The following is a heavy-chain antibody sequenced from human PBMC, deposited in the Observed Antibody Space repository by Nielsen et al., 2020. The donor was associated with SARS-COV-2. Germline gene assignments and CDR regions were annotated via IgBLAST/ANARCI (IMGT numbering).Heavy chain of an antibody. Sequence: SGTLSLTCTFSGGSILSFFWSWFRQPPGKGLEWIGHIYYSGSTNYNPYFNSRVTISVDTSKSQFSLKLRSVTAADTAVYFCARDGYSFGYGVDYWGQGTLVTISS. CDR1: GGSILSFF. D-gene: IGHD5-18*01. CDR3: ARDGYSFGYGVDY. J-gene: IGHJ4*02. V-gene: IGHV4-59*01. CDR2: IYYSGST.